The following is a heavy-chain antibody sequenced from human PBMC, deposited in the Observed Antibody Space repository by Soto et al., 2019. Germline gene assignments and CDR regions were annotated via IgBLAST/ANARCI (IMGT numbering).Heavy chain of an antibody. CDR1: GGSISSGGDY. D-gene: IGHD3-10*01. CDR2: IYYSGST. V-gene: IGHV4-31*03. Sequence: PSETLSLTCTVSGGSISSGGDYWSWIRQHPGKGLEWIGYIYYSGSTYYNPSLKSRVTISVDTSKNQFSLKLSSVTAADTAVYYCARRKSYYNFLYYYGMDVWGQGTTVTVSS. CDR3: ARRKSYYNFLYYYGMDV. J-gene: IGHJ6*02.